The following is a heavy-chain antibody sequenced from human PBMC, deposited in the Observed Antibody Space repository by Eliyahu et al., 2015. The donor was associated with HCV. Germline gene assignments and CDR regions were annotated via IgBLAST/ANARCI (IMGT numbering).Heavy chain of an antibody. Sequence: EVQLVESGGGLVXPGGSXRLXCAASGFXFSGAWMTXVRQTPGNGLECVGRIKSRVDGEXTYYPAPVKGRFIISRDDSKNTVYLQMTSLKTDDTGVYYCTADVPHLGVGELEYWGQGTLVTVSS. J-gene: IGHJ4*02. D-gene: IGHD3-10*01. CDR3: TADVPHLGVGELEY. V-gene: IGHV3-15*01. CDR1: GFXFSGAW. CDR2: IKSRVDGEXT.